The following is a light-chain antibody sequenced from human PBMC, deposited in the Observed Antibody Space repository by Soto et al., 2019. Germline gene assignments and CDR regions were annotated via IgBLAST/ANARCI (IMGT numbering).Light chain of an antibody. CDR2: DAS. V-gene: IGKV3-11*01. J-gene: IGKJ1*01. CDR1: QNVRGY. CDR3: QQNRGVQT. Sequence: EILLTQSPVTLSLSPGERATLSCRASQNVRGYLAWYQQKPGQAPRLLIYDASNRATGIPARCSGIGSGTDFTLTISSLEPEDSAVDSGQQNRGVQTFGQGTRVDIK.